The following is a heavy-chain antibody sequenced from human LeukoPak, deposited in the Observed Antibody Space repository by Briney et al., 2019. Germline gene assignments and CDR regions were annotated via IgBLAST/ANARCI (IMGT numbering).Heavy chain of an antibody. Sequence: GGSLRLSWAASRFSFISFWMSWVRQTPGTGLEWVANIKQDGTEKYYVASVKGRFTISRDDAQNSLYLQMNSLRVEDTAVYYCARGSRGTYPHRPAYYWYMHVGGKGTSVTVSS. CDR2: IKQDGTEK. CDR3: ARGSRGTYPHRPAYYWYMHV. D-gene: IGHD1-26*01. V-gene: IGHV3-7*01. CDR1: RFSFISFW. J-gene: IGHJ6*03.